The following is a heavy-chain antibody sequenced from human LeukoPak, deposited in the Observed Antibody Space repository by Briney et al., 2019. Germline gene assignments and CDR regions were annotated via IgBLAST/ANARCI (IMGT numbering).Heavy chain of an antibody. V-gene: IGHV3-7*01. CDR3: ARDRGFTSYDF. CDR2: INQDGSQK. Sequence: TGGSLRLSCVASGITFSNSWMQWIRQAPGKGLEWVGNINQDGSQKYYVDSVKGRFTISRDTAKNSVDLEMNSLRAEDTAVYFCARDRGFTSYDFWGQGILVTVSS. CDR1: GITFSNSW. D-gene: IGHD3/OR15-3a*01. J-gene: IGHJ4*02.